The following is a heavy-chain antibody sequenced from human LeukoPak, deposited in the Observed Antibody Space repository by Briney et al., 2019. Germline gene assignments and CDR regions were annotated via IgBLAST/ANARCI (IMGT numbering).Heavy chain of an antibody. D-gene: IGHD3-9*01. V-gene: IGHV3-23*01. J-gene: IGHJ4*02. Sequence: GGSLRLSCAASGFTFRSYAMSWVGQAPGKGGEWVSAISGSGGSTYYADSVKGRFTISRDNSKNTLYLQMNSLRAEDTAVYYCAKEVWYFDFSFDYWGQGTLVTVSS. CDR1: GFTFRSYA. CDR3: AKEVWYFDFSFDY. CDR2: ISGSGGST.